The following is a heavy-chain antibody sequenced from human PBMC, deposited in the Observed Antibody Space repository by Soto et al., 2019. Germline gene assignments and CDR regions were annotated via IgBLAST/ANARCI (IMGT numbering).Heavy chain of an antibody. D-gene: IGHD2-8*01. CDR2: ISSSGGST. J-gene: IGHJ4*02. V-gene: IGHV3-23*01. Sequence: GGSLRLCWAAAGGTCGGYGRSWVRQAPGKGLEWVSAISSSGGSTYYADSVKGRFPISRDNAKKTLYLQMNSLKAEDTAVYYRATLYIAAYWGQGSLVTVSS. CDR3: ATLYIAAY. CDR1: GGTCGGYG.